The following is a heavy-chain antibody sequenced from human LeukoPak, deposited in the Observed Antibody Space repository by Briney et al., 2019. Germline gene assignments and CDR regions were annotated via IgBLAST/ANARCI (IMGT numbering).Heavy chain of an antibody. V-gene: IGHV3-21*01. J-gene: IGHJ4*02. CDR2: ISSSSSYI. D-gene: IGHD6-13*01. Sequence: GGSLRLSCAGSGFTFSSYSMNWVRQAPGKGLEWVSSISSSSSYIYYADSVKGRFTISRDNAKNSLYLQMNSLRAEDTAVYYCARVEAAYFDYWGQGTLVTVSS. CDR1: GFTFSSYS. CDR3: ARVEAAYFDY.